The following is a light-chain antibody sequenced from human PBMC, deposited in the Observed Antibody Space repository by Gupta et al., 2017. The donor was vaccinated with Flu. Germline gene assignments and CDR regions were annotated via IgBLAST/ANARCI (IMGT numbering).Light chain of an antibody. CDR2: YAS. CDR3: GQCHRWPYS. J-gene: IGKJ2*03. CDR1: QNINSD. Sequence: ETVLTQSPATLSVSPGERASLSCRASQNINSDLAWYQQKPGQAPRLLIYYASTPATGVPARFSGSGSVTDFTLTISSLQSEDFSVYYCGQCHRWPYSFGQGTKLEIK. V-gene: IGKV3-15*01.